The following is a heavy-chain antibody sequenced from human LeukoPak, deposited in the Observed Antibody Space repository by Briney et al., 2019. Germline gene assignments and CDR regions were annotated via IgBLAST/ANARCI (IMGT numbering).Heavy chain of an antibody. CDR1: GFTFSTYI. J-gene: IGHJ4*02. CDR2: ITSSSSSI. CDR3: ARAPLGYCSGGSCYFDY. Sequence: PGGSLRLSCGASGFTFSTYIMNWVRQAPGKGLEWVSYITSSSSSISYADSVKGRFTISRDNAKNSLYLQMNSLRAEDTAVYYCARAPLGYCSGGSCYFDYWGQGTLVTVSS. V-gene: IGHV3-48*04. D-gene: IGHD2-15*01.